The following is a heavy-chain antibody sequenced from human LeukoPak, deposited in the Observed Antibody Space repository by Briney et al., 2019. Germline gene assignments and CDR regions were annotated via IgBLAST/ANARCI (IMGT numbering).Heavy chain of an antibody. D-gene: IGHD5-18*01. CDR1: GGSFSGYY. CDR2: INHSGST. J-gene: IGHJ4*02. V-gene: IGHV4-34*01. Sequence: SETLSLTCAVYGGSFSGYYWSWIRQPPGKGLEWIGEINHSGSTNYNPSLKSRVAISVDTSKNQFSLKLSSVTAADTAVYYCARTATTVDTAMGYWGQGTLVTVSS. CDR3: ARTATTVDTAMGY.